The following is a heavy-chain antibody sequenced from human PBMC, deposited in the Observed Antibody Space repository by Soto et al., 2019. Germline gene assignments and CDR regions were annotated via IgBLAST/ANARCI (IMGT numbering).Heavy chain of an antibody. D-gene: IGHD3-3*01. CDR1: GFTFDDYA. CDR3: AKDIIPFFGLGGNWFDP. Sequence: GGSLRLSCAASGFTFDDYAMHWVRQAPGKGLEWVSGISWNSGRIGYADSVKGRFTISRDNAKNSLFLQMNSLRAEDTALYYCAKDIIPFFGLGGNWFDPWGQGTLVTVSS. CDR2: ISWNSGRI. J-gene: IGHJ5*02. V-gene: IGHV3-9*01.